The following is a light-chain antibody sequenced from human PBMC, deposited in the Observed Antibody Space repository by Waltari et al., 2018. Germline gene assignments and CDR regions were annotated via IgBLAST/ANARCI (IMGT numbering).Light chain of an antibody. V-gene: IGKV1-5*03. CDR3: QQYHSYSLT. J-gene: IGKJ4*01. Sequence: TWRASQSISSWLAWYQQKPGKAPKVLMYKASSLESGVPSRFSGSGSGTEFTLTISSLQPDDFATYYCQQYHSYSLTFGGGTKVEIK. CDR2: KAS. CDR1: QSISSW.